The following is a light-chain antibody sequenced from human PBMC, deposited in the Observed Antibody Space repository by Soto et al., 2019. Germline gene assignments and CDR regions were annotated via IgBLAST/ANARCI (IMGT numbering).Light chain of an antibody. CDR3: QQYNNWPPLFT. Sequence: DIVMTQSPATLSVSPGERATLSCRASQSVSSNLAWYQQKPGQAPRLLIYDVSARATGIPARFSGSGSGTEFTLTISSLQSEDFAVYYCQQYNNWPPLFTFGPGTKVDIK. CDR1: QSVSSN. V-gene: IGKV3D-15*01. CDR2: DVS. J-gene: IGKJ3*01.